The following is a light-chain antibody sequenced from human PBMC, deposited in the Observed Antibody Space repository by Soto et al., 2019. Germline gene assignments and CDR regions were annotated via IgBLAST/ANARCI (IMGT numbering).Light chain of an antibody. CDR1: QSVSDSY. CDR3: QQYDTSPIT. J-gene: IGKJ5*01. CDR2: GAS. V-gene: IGKV3-20*01. Sequence: EIVLTQSPGTLSLSPGERATLSCRASQSVSDSYLAWYQQRPGQAPRLLIYGASSRATGIPDRFSGSGSGTDFTLTISRLEAEDVAVYYCQQYDTSPITFGQGTRLDIK.